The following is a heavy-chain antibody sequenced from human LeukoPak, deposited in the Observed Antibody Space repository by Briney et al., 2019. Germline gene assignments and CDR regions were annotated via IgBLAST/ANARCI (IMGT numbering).Heavy chain of an antibody. CDR1: GGSISSSSYY. J-gene: IGHJ3*02. Sequence: SETLSLTCTVSGGSISSSSYYWGWIRQPPGKGLEWIGSIYYSGSTYYNPSLKSRVTISVDTSKNQFSLKLSSVTAADTAVYYCARVDVANDAFDIWGQGTMVTVSS. D-gene: IGHD2-21*01. V-gene: IGHV4-39*07. CDR2: IYYSGST. CDR3: ARVDVANDAFDI.